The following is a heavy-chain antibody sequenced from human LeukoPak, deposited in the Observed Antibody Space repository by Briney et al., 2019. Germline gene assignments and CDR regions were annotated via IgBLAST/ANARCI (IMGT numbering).Heavy chain of an antibody. D-gene: IGHD2-2*01. CDR1: GYTFTSYG. Sequence: ASVKVSCKASGYTFTSYGISWVRQAPGQGLEWMGWISAYNGNTNYAQKLQGRVTMTTDTSTSTAYMELRSLRSEDTAVYYCARDLSSVVVPAAMLSWFDPWGQGTLVTVSS. CDR2: ISAYNGNT. V-gene: IGHV1-18*01. CDR3: ARDLSSVVVPAAMLSWFDP. J-gene: IGHJ5*02.